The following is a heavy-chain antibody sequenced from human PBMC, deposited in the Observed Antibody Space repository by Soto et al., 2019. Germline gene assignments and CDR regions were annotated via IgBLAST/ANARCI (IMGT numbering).Heavy chain of an antibody. CDR3: ARFLPLSVTREGGWFDP. J-gene: IGHJ5*02. CDR2: IIPIFGKA. Sequence: QVQLVQSGAEVKKPGSSVKVSCKASGGTFSSYAISWVRQAPGQGLEWMGGIIPIFGKANYAQKFQGRVTITADESTSTAYMELSSLRSEDTAVYYCARFLPLSVTREGGWFDPWGQGTLVTVSS. CDR1: GGTFSSYA. D-gene: IGHD4-4*01. V-gene: IGHV1-69*12.